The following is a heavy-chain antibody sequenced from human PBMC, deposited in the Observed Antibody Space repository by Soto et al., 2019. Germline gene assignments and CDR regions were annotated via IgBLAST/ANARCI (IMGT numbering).Heavy chain of an antibody. CDR1: GYTFTSYG. J-gene: IGHJ4*02. CDR2: ISAYSGNI. CDR3: ARDCSGATCCFNY. D-gene: IGHD2-15*01. Sequence: QVQLVQSGADVKKPGASVKVSCKTSGYTFTSYGTTWLRQVPGQGLEWMGWISAYSGNINYAQKFQERVTMTTDTSTSTAYMELRSLRSDDTAVYYCARDCSGATCCFNYWGQGTLVTVAS. V-gene: IGHV1-18*01.